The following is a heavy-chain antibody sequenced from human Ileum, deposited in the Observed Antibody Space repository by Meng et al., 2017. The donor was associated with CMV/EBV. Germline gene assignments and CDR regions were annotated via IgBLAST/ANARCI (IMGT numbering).Heavy chain of an antibody. D-gene: IGHD5-18*01. CDR2: ISSSGDYM. J-gene: IGHJ5*02. V-gene: IGHV3-21*06. CDR3: ARDLQLST. CDR1: GFTFTNYN. Sequence: GESLKISCAASGFTFTNYNMNWVRQAPGKGLEWVSSISSSGDYMYYADSVKGRFTISRDNAKNSLYLQMNSLRAEDTAVYYCARDLQLSTWGQGTLVTVSS.